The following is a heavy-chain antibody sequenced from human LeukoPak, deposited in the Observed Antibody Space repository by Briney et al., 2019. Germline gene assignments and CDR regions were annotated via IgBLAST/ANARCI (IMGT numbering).Heavy chain of an antibody. Sequence: GGSLRLSCAASGFTFTNYWMYWVRQAPGKGLVWVSRINSGGSKTNYADSVNGRFTISRDSAKNTLYLQMNSLRAEDTAMYYCARPIRGYGGFDIWGQGTMVTVSS. D-gene: IGHD4-23*01. V-gene: IGHV3-74*01. CDR3: ARPIRGYGGFDI. CDR2: INSGGSKT. J-gene: IGHJ3*02. CDR1: GFTFTNYW.